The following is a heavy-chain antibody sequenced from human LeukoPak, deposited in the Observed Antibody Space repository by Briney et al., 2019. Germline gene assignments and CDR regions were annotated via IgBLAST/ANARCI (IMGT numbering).Heavy chain of an antibody. CDR2: MNPNSGNT. CDR3: ARGSENYYYYGMDV. V-gene: IGHV1-8*01. J-gene: IGHJ6*02. Sequence: ASVKVSCKASGYTFTSYDINWVRQATGQGLEWMGWMNPNSGNTGYAQKFQGRVTMTRNTSISTAYMELSGLRSEDTAVYYCARGSENYYYYGMDVWGQGTTVTVSS. CDR1: GYTFTSYD. D-gene: IGHD1-26*01.